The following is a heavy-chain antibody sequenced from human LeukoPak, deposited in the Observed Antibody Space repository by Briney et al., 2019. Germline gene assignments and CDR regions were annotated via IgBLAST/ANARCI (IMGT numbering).Heavy chain of an antibody. J-gene: IGHJ6*02. CDR3: ARAWSSSWYGHYYYGMDV. V-gene: IGHV4-59*01. CDR1: GGSISSYY. CDR2: IYYSGST. D-gene: IGHD6-13*01. Sequence: PSETLSLTCTVPGGSISSYYWSWIRQPPGKGLEWIGYIYYSGSTNYNPSLKSRVTISVDTSKNQFSLKLSSVTAADTAVYYCARAWSSSWYGHYYYGMDVWGQGTTVTVSS.